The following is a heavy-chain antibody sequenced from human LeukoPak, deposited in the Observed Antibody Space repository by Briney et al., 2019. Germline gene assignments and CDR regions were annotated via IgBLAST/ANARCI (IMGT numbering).Heavy chain of an antibody. Sequence: GGSLRLSCAASGFTFSSYAMNWVRQAPGKGLEWVAAISGSGGDTSHADSVKGRLTISRDNSKNTLYLQMNSLRAEDTAVYYCAKPIYSSTWYKAVDYWGQGTLVTVSS. J-gene: IGHJ4*02. CDR1: GFTFSSYA. D-gene: IGHD6-13*01. CDR3: AKPIYSSTWYKAVDY. V-gene: IGHV3-23*01. CDR2: ISGSGGDT.